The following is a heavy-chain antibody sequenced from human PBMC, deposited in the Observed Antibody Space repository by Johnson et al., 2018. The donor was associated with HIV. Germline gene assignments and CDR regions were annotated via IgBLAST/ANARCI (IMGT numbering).Heavy chain of an antibody. J-gene: IGHJ3*02. CDR2: ISSGGST. CDR1: GFTFSDYY. Sequence: VQLVESGGGVVQPGRSLRLSCAASGFTFSDYYMSWVRQAPGKGLEWVSVISSGGSTYYADPVKGRFTISRDNSKNKLYLQMNSLRAEDTAVYYCAKSQDSMIVLVTGGAFDIWGQGTMVTVSS. D-gene: IGHD3-22*01. V-gene: IGHV3-53*01. CDR3: AKSQDSMIVLVTGGAFDI.